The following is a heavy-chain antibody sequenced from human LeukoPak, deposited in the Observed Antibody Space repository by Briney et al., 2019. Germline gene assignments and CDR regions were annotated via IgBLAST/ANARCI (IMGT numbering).Heavy chain of an antibody. Sequence: GGSLRLSCAASGFTFDDYGMSWVRQAPGKGLEWVSGINWNGGSTGYADSVKGRFTISRDNAKNSLYLQMNSLRSEDTALYYCARAAGSGYYFYMDVWGKGTTVTVSS. CDR1: GFTFDDYG. CDR3: ARAAGSGYYFYMDV. V-gene: IGHV3-20*04. J-gene: IGHJ6*03. CDR2: INWNGGST.